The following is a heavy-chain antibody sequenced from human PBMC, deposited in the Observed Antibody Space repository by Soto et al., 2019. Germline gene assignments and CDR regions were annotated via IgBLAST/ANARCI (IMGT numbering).Heavy chain of an antibody. Sequence: QVQLVESGGGVVQPGRSLRLSCAASGFTFSRYGMHWVRQAPGKGLEWVAVIWYDGSNKYYADSVKGRFTISRDNSKNTLYLQMNSLRAEDTAVYYCARENDKLELPSGAFDLWGPGTMVTVSS. CDR3: ARENDKLELPSGAFDL. CDR2: IWYDGSNK. J-gene: IGHJ3*01. D-gene: IGHD1-7*01. CDR1: GFTFSRYG. V-gene: IGHV3-33*01.